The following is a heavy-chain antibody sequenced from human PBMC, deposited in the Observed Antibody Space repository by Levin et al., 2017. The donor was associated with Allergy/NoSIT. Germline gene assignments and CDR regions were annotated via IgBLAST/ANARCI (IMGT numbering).Heavy chain of an antibody. CDR3: ARDPYFGRDYGYSDDAFDI. CDR1: GFTFSSYG. V-gene: IGHV3-33*01. CDR2: IWYDGSNK. J-gene: IGHJ3*02. Sequence: GESLKISCAASGFTFSSYGMHWVRQAPGKGLEWVAVIWYDGSNKYYADSVKGRFTISRDNSKNTLYLQMNSLRAEDTAVYYCARDPYFGRDYGYSDDAFDIWGQGTMVTVSS. D-gene: IGHD4-17*01.